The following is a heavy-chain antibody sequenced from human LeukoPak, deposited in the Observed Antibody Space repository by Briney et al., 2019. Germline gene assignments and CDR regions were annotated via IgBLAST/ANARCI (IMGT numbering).Heavy chain of an antibody. D-gene: IGHD3/OR15-3a*01. CDR2: ILPMLGTA. J-gene: IGHJ6*03. V-gene: IGHV1-69*16. Sequence: GASAKVSCKASGGALSDYTISWVRQAPGQGLEWMGAILPMLGTAKYAQSLQGRVTITTDDSSSTVYMELSSLRFEDTASYFCARDGLLTRTGMDVWGKGTTVTVSS. CDR1: GGALSDYT. CDR3: ARDGLLTRTGMDV.